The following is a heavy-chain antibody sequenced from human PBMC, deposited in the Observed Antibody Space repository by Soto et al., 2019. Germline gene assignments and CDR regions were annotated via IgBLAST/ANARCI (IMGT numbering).Heavy chain of an antibody. CDR2: ISGYNGNI. D-gene: IGHD1-1*01. Sequence: QIHLEQSRIEVKEPGTSLKLSCATSGYSFTNYGISWVRQAPGQGLDWMGWISGYNGNIKYAQKFHDRVVMTADKFTSTAYFEVRNLTSDDTAVYYCARANTWVTGRVGTYWGQGTKVTVSS. J-gene: IGHJ4*02. V-gene: IGHV1-18*04. CDR3: ARANTWVTGRVGTY. CDR1: GYSFTNYG.